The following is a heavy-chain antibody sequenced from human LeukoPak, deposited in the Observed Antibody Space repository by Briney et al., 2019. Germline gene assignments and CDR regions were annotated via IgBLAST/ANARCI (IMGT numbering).Heavy chain of an antibody. D-gene: IGHD2-15*01. V-gene: IGHV5-51*01. J-gene: IGHJ5*02. CDR1: GYTFTNYY. CDR2: VYPGDSDT. Sequence: KVSCKTSGYTFTNYYIAWVRQMPGKGLEWMGIVYPGDSDTRYSPSFQGQVTISADKSISTAYLQWSSLKASDTAMYYCARVVADNWFDPWGQGTLVTVSS. CDR3: ARVVADNWFDP.